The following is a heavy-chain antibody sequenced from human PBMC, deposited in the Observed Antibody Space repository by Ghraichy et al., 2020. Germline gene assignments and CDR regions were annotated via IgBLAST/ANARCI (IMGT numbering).Heavy chain of an antibody. Sequence: GGSLRLSCAASGFTFSSYAMSWVRQAPGKGLEWVSAISGSGGGTYYADSVKGRFSISRDNSKNTFFLQMNSLRAEDTAVYYCAKAGGYYYYGMDVWGQGTTVTVSS. CDR2: ISGSGGGT. CDR1: GFTFSSYA. D-gene: IGHD3-10*01. J-gene: IGHJ6*02. CDR3: AKAGGYYYYGMDV. V-gene: IGHV3-23*01.